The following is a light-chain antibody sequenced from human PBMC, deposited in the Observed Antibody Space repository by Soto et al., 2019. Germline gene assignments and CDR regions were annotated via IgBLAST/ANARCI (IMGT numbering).Light chain of an antibody. Sequence: QSVLAQPPSASGSPGQSVTISCTGSGSDIGAYNFVSWYQQHPGKAPKLMIFGVTARPSGVPDRFSGSKSGNTASLTVSGLHADDEAVYYCYSYAGRNIWVFGGGTKLTVL. V-gene: IGLV2-8*01. CDR1: GSDIGAYNF. CDR3: YSYAGRNIWV. CDR2: GVT. J-gene: IGLJ3*02.